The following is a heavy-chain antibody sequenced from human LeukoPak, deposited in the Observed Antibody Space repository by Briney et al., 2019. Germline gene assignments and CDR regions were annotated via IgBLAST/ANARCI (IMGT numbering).Heavy chain of an antibody. CDR2: IIPILGIA. D-gene: IGHD1-26*01. J-gene: IGHJ6*02. CDR1: GGTFSSYA. V-gene: IGHV1-69*04. CDR3: ARGGSWELRPPDGMDV. Sequence: SVKVSCKASGGTFSSYAISWVRLAPGQGLEWMGRIIPILGIANYAQKFQGRVTITRDTSASTAYMELSSLRSEDTAVYYCARGGSWELRPPDGMDVWGQGTTVTVSS.